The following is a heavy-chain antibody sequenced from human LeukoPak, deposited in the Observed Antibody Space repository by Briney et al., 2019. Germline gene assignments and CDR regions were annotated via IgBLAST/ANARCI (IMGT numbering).Heavy chain of an antibody. J-gene: IGHJ4*02. CDR3: ARASRDGYNQNFDY. CDR1: GYSFTSYW. CDR2: IYPGDSAT. Sequence: GESLKISCEGSGYSFTSYWIGWVRQMPGKGLEWMGLIYPGDSATRYSPSFQGQVTISADRSISTAYLHWSSLKVSDTAMYYCARASRDGYNQNFDYWGQGTLVTVSS. D-gene: IGHD5-24*01. V-gene: IGHV5-51*01.